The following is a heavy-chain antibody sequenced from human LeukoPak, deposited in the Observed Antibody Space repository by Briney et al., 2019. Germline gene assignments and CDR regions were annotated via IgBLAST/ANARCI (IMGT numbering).Heavy chain of an antibody. J-gene: IGHJ4*02. CDR1: GGSISSYY. D-gene: IGHD5-18*01. CDR2: IYYAGST. V-gene: IGHV4-59*01. CDR3: ARGALISYSYGPFDY. Sequence: SETLSLTCTVSGGSISSYYWSWIRQPPGKGLEWIGYIYYAGSTNYNPSLKSRVTISVDTSKNQFSLKLSSVTAADTAVYYCARGALISYSYGPFDYWGQGTLVTVSS.